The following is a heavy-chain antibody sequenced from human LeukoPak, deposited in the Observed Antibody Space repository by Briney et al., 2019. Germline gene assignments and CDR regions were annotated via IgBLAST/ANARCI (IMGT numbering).Heavy chain of an antibody. Sequence: QPGGSLRLSCAASGFTFSSYRMGWVRQAPGKGLEWVANIKQDGSEKYYVDSVKGRFTISRDNAKNSLYLQMNSLRAEDTAVYYCARDPTMGFDIWGQGTMVTVSS. CDR1: GFTFSSYR. J-gene: IGHJ3*02. V-gene: IGHV3-7*05. CDR2: IKQDGSEK. CDR3: ARDPTMGFDI. D-gene: IGHD3-10*01.